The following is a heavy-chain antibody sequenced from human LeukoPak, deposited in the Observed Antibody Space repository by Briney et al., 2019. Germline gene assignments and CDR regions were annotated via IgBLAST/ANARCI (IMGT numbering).Heavy chain of an antibody. CDR3: ARGVTSAWYLRYYFEY. D-gene: IGHD6-13*01. J-gene: IGHJ4*02. Sequence: GGSLRLSCAASGFIFGCYWMSWVRQVPGKGLEWVANIKQDGSEKYYVDSVEGRFTSSRDNAKNSLFLQMNSLRADDTALYYCARGVTSAWYLRYYFEYWGQGILVTVSS. V-gene: IGHV3-7*03. CDR2: IKQDGSEK. CDR1: GFIFGCYW.